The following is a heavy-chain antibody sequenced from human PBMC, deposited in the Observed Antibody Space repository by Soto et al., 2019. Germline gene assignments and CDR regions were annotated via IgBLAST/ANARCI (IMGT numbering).Heavy chain of an antibody. CDR2: INPNGGGT. Sequence: ASVKVSCKASGYIFTSYYIHWVRQAPGQGLEWMGVINPNGGGTSYAQKFQCRVTMTRDTSTSTVYMELSSLSSEDTAAYYCARVPKSGGKFDYWCKGTLVTVSS. CDR3: ARVPKSGGKFDY. D-gene: IGHD2-15*01. V-gene: IGHV1-46*01. CDR1: GYIFTSYY. J-gene: IGHJ4*02.